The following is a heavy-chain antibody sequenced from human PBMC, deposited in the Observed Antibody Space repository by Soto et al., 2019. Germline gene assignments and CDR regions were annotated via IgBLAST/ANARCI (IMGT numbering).Heavy chain of an antibody. CDR3: ARRPYDSSGDSPYYFDY. V-gene: IGHV4-34*01. CDR2: INHSGST. Sequence: QVQLQQWGAGLLKPSETLSLTCAVYGGSYSGYYWSWIRQPPGQGLEWIGEINHSGSTNYNPSLKSRVTISVDTSKNQFSLKLSSVTAADTAVYYCARRPYDSSGDSPYYFDYWGQGTLVTVSS. CDR1: GGSYSGYY. D-gene: IGHD3-22*01. J-gene: IGHJ4*02.